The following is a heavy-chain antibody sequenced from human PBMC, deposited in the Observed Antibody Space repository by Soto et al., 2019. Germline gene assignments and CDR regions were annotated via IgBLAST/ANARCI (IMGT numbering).Heavy chain of an antibody. CDR1: GYTFGNHW. CDR2: MNSDGGII. V-gene: IGHV3-74*01. J-gene: IGHJ4*02. CDR3: ATAEVDY. Sequence: EVQLVESGGGLVQPGGSLRLSCAVAGYTFGNHWMHWVRQAPGKGLEWVSRMNSDGGIINYADSVKGRFTVSRDNARNTLYLQMNSLRVEDTAGYYCATAEVDYWGPGTLVTVSS.